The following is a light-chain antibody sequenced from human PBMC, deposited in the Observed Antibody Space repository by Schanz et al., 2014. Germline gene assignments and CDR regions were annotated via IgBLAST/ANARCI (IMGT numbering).Light chain of an antibody. CDR3: QQSYRIPNT. J-gene: IGKJ1*01. V-gene: IGKV1-12*01. CDR2: AAS. CDR1: QGIASW. Sequence: DIQMTQFPSSVSASVGDRVTITCRASQGIASWLAWYQQSPGKAPKLLIYAASSLQSGVPSRFSGSGYGTDFTLTITSLQPEDFATYYCQQSYRIPNTFGQGTKVEIK.